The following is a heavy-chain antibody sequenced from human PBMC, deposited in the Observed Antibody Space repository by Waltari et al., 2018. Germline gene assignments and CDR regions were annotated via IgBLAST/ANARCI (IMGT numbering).Heavy chain of an antibody. Sequence: QLQLQESGPGLVKSSETLSLTCTVPGGSISSSGYSWGWIRQPPGKGLEWIGTIDYSGNTYYNPSLKSRVTISVDTSKRQFSLKLNSVTAADTAVYYCVRDFGDHRTDYWGQGTLVTVSS. CDR1: GGSISSSGYS. CDR3: VRDFGDHRTDY. J-gene: IGHJ4*02. D-gene: IGHD4-17*01. V-gene: IGHV4-39*02. CDR2: IDYSGNT.